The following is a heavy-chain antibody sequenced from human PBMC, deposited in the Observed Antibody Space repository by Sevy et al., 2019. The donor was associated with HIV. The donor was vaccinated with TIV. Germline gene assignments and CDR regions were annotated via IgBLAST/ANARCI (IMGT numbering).Heavy chain of an antibody. D-gene: IGHD2-2*01. CDR1: GFTFSSYG. CDR2: IRYDGSNK. V-gene: IGHV3-30*02. J-gene: IGHJ6*02. Sequence: GGSLRLSCAASGFTFSSYGMHWVRQAPGKGLEWVAFIRYDGSNKYYADSVKGRFTISRDNSKNTLYLQMNSLRAEDTAVYYCAEDLAGTSRRRDLYYYYGMDVWGQGTTVTVSS. CDR3: AEDLAGTSRRRDLYYYYGMDV.